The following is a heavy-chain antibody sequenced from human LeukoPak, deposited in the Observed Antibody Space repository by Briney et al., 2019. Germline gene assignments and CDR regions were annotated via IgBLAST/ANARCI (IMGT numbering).Heavy chain of an antibody. V-gene: IGHV4-59*08. D-gene: IGHD3-22*01. CDR3: ARQQHNDSSGYYDY. CDR1: GGSISSYY. CDR2: IYYSGST. Sequence: SETLSLTCTVSGGSISSYYWSWIRQPPGKGLEWIGDIYYSGSTNYNPSLKSRVTISVDTSKNQFSLKLRSVTAADTAVYYCARQQHNDSSGYYDYWGQGTLVTVSS. J-gene: IGHJ4*02.